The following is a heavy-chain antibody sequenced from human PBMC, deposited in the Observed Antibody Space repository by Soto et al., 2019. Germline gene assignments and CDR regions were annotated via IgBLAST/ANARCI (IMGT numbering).Heavy chain of an antibody. D-gene: IGHD3-9*01. CDR1: GGSVSSGSYC. Sequence: SETLSLTCTVSGGSVSSGSYCWSWIRQPPGKGLEWIGYIYYSGSTNYNPSLKSRVTISVDTSKNQFSLKLSSVTAADTAVYYCAHFDWFIDYWGQGTLVTVSS. CDR3: AHFDWFIDY. J-gene: IGHJ4*02. V-gene: IGHV4-61*01. CDR2: IYYSGST.